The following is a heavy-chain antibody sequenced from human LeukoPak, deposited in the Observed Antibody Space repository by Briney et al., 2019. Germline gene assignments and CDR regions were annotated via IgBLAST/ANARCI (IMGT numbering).Heavy chain of an antibody. D-gene: IGHD5-12*01. CDR1: GGSISSYY. CDR2: IYYSGST. J-gene: IGHJ5*02. CDR3: ARVYSGYDLSPRFDP. V-gene: IGHV4-59*01. Sequence: SGTLFLTCTVSGGSISSYYWSWIRQPPGKGLEWIGYIYYSGSTNYNPSLKSRVTISVDTSKNQFSLKLSSVTAADTAVYYCARVYSGYDLSPRFDPWGQGTLVTVSS.